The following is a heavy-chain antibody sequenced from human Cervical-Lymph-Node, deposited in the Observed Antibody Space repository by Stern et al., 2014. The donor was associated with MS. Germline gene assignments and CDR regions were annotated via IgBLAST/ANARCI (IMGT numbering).Heavy chain of an antibody. J-gene: IGHJ6*02. D-gene: IGHD2-8*01. Sequence: VQLVESGPGLVKPSQTLSLTCTVSGVSISSGAYFWTWIRQHPGKGLEWIGSISYSGTTYNNPSLESRVTMPIDTSENQFSLRLTSVTAADTAVYYCARGNGAGGVIDWYYYYGLDVWGQGTTVTVSS. CDR3: ARGNGAGGVIDWYYYYGLDV. CDR1: GVSISSGAYF. V-gene: IGHV4-31*03. CDR2: ISYSGTT.